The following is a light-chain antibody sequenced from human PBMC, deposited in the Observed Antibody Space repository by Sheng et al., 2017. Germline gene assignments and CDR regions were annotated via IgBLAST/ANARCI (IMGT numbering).Light chain of an antibody. Sequence: AIRMTHSPSSFSASTGDRVTITFRASQGISSYLAWYQQKPGKAPKLLIYAASTLQSGVPSRFSGSGSGTQFTLTITNLQPDDFATYYCQQYSDDWSFGQGTKVENK. CDR2: AAS. V-gene: IGKV1-8*01. CDR3: QQYSDDWS. J-gene: IGKJ1*01. CDR1: QGISSY.